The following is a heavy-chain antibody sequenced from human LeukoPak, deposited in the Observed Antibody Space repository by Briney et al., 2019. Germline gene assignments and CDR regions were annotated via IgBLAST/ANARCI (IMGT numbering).Heavy chain of an antibody. CDR2: INPNSGGT. J-gene: IGHJ6*02. Sequence: ASVKVSCKASGYTFTGYYMHWVRQAPGQGLEWMGWINPNSGGTNYAQKFQGRVTMTRDTSISTAYMELSRLRSDDTAVYYCARDSADNYDILTGYYYYGMDVWGQGTTVTVSS. D-gene: IGHD3-9*01. V-gene: IGHV1-2*02. CDR1: GYTFTGYY. CDR3: ARDSADNYDILTGYYYYGMDV.